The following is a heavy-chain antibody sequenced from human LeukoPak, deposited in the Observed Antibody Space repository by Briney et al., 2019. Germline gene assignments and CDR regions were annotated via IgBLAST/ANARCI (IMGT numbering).Heavy chain of an antibody. CDR2: INHSGST. Sequence: SETLSLTCAVYGGSFSGYYWSWIRQPPGKGLEWIGEINHSGSTNYNPSLKSRVTISVDTSKNQFSPKLSSVTAADTAVYYCARGGYGSGYYYFDYWGREPWSPSPQ. J-gene: IGHJ4*02. CDR1: GGSFSGYY. CDR3: ARGGYGSGYYYFDY. D-gene: IGHD3-22*01. V-gene: IGHV4-34*01.